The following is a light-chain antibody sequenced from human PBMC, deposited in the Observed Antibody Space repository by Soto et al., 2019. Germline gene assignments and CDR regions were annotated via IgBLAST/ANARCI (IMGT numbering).Light chain of an antibody. CDR2: EVS. Sequence: QSALTQPASVSGSPGQSITISCTGTSSDVGGYNYVSWYQQHPGKAPKLMIYEVSNRPSGVSNRFSGSKSGNTASLTISGLQADDEADDYCSSYTSSSTLVFGGGTKLTVL. CDR1: SSDVGGYNY. J-gene: IGLJ2*01. CDR3: SSYTSSSTLV. V-gene: IGLV2-14*01.